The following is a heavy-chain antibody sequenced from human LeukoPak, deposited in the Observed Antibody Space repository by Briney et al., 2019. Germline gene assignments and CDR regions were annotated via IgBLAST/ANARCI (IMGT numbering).Heavy chain of an antibody. Sequence: GGSLRLSCAASGFTFSSYSMYWVRQAPGKGLEWVSSITSSSSYIYYADSLKGRFTISRDNAKNSLYLQMNSLRAEDTAVYYCARGTMFPYYFDYWGQGTLVTVSS. V-gene: IGHV3-21*01. CDR3: ARGTMFPYYFDY. CDR1: GFTFSSYS. CDR2: ITSSSSYI. J-gene: IGHJ4*02. D-gene: IGHD3-10*02.